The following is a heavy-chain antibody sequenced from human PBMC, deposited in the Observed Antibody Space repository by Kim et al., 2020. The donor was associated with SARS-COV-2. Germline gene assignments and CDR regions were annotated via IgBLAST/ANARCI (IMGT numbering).Heavy chain of an antibody. D-gene: IGHD3-3*01. J-gene: IGHJ6*02. CDR2: INHSGGT. V-gene: IGHV4-34*01. Sequence: SETLSLTCAVFGGSLSGYHWTWIRQSPGKGLEWVGEINHSGGTNCIPSLKSRVTMSLDTSKNQFSLKLRSVTAADTAGYYCARGRAGVVPSPILGLGPYYDYYGMDLWGQGTPVTVSS. CDR1: GGSLSGYH. CDR3: ARGRAGVVPSPILGLGPYYDYYGMDL.